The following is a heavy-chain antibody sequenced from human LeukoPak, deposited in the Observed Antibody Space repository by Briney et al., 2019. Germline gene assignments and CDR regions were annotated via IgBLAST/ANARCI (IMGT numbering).Heavy chain of an antibody. CDR2: VSHDGRNE. V-gene: IGHV3-30*04. D-gene: IGHD2-2*01. Sequence: GRSLRLSCAASGFTFSTYTIHWVRQAPGRGLEWVAFVSHDGRNEYYADSVKGRFTISRDNSKNTLYLQMNSLRGEDTALYYCTREIDTSSYNLFFDNWGQGTLVTVSS. CDR3: TREIDTSSYNLFFDN. J-gene: IGHJ4*02. CDR1: GFTFSTYT.